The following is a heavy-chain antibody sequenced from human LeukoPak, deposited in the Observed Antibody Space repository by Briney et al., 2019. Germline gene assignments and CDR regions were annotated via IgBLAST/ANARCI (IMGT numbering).Heavy chain of an antibody. D-gene: IGHD3-9*01. CDR2: ISWNSGSI. CDR1: GFTFDDYA. J-gene: IGHJ4*02. CDR3: ARGRLIYDILTGYYDY. V-gene: IGHV3-9*01. Sequence: GGSLRLSCAASGFTFDDYAMHWVRQAPGKGLEWVSGISWNSGSIGYADSVKGRFTISRDNAKNSLYLQMNSLRAEDTALYYCARGRLIYDILTGYYDYWGQGTLVTVSS.